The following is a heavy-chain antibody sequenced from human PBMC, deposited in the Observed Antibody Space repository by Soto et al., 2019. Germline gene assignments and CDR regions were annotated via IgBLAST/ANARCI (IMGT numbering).Heavy chain of an antibody. D-gene: IGHD1-20*01. CDR2: IYYSGST. Sequence: SETLSLTCTVSGGSISSYYWSWIRQPPGKGLEWIGYIYYSGSTNYNPSLKSRVTISVDTSKNQFSLKLSSVTAADTAVYYCARPTYNSGSPFDYWGQGTLVTVSS. V-gene: IGHV4-59*01. CDR3: ARPTYNSGSPFDY. J-gene: IGHJ4*02. CDR1: GGSISSYY.